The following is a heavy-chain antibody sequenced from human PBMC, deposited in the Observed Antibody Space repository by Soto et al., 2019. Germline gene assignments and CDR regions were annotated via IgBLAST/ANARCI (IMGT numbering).Heavy chain of an antibody. D-gene: IGHD3-16*01. J-gene: IGHJ5*02. CDR3: TTYRRGEGGRGS. CDR2: DYSGST. Sequence: QVQLQESGPGLLKPSETLSLTCTVSDGSVDSHHWTWIRQPPGKGLERIGDYSGSTSYSPSLKSRVRISADTSRNQFSLKLTSVTAADTAVYFCTTYRRGEGGRGSWIQGALVTVSS. V-gene: IGHV4-59*08. CDR1: DGSVDSHH.